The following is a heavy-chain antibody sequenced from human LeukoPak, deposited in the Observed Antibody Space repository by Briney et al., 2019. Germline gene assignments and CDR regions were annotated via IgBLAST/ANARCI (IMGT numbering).Heavy chain of an antibody. CDR3: ARGGGDYNPFDY. V-gene: IGHV3-53*01. Sequence: PGGSLRLSCAVSGFTVSTNYMSWVRQTPGKGLEWVSVIYSGGKTYYADSVKGRFTVSRDNSKNTLYLQMNSLRAEDTAVYYCARGGGDYNPFDYWGQGTLVTVSS. D-gene: IGHD1-14*01. CDR2: IYSGGKT. J-gene: IGHJ4*02. CDR1: GFTVSTNY.